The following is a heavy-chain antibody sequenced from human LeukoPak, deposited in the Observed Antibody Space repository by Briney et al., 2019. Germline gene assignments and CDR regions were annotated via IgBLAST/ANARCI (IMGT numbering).Heavy chain of an antibody. J-gene: IGHJ4*02. V-gene: IGHV1-2*06. CDR1: GYTFTGYY. Sequence: ASVKVSCKASGYTFTGYYMHWVRQAPGQGLEWMGRINPNSGGTNYAQKFQGRVTMTRDTSISTAYMELSRLRYDDTSVYYCARERQDSSSSVDYWGQGTLVTVSS. D-gene: IGHD6-6*01. CDR3: ARERQDSSSSVDY. CDR2: INPNSGGT.